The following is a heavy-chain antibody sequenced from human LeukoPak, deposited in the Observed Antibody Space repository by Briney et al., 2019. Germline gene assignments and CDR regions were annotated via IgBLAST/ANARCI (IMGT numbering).Heavy chain of an antibody. Sequence: SETLSLTCTVSGGSISSSSYYWGWIRQPPGKGLEWIGSIYYSGSTYYNPSLKSRVTISVDTSKNQFFLKLTSVTAADTAVYYCARDLYDSSSYWGQGTLVTVSS. J-gene: IGHJ4*02. CDR1: GGSISSSSYY. V-gene: IGHV4-39*07. CDR3: ARDLYDSSSY. CDR2: IYYSGST. D-gene: IGHD3-22*01.